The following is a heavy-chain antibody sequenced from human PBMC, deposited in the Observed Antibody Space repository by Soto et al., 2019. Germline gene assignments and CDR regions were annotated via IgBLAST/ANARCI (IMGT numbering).Heavy chain of an antibody. J-gene: IGHJ3*02. D-gene: IGHD7-27*01. CDR2: ISWNSGSI. V-gene: IGHV3-9*01. CDR1: GFTVDDYA. Sequence: GGSLRLSCAASGFTVDDYAMHWVRQAPGKGLEWVSGISWNSGSIGYADSVKGRFTISRDNAKNSLYLQMNSLRAEDTALYYCAKDPSTGDFYDAFDIWGQGTRVTVSS. CDR3: AKDPSTGDFYDAFDI.